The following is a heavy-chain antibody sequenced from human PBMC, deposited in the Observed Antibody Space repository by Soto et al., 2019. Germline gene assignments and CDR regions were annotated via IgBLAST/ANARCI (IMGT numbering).Heavy chain of an antibody. CDR2: ISAYNGNT. V-gene: IGHV1-18*01. J-gene: IGHJ6*02. CDR1: GYTFNSYG. D-gene: IGHD3-3*01. Sequence: GASVKVSCKASGYTFNSYGISWVRQAPGQGLEWMGWISAYNGNTNYAQKLQGRVTMTTDTSTSTAYMELRSLRSDDTAVYYCARDHFTIFGVVPQSRSYGMDVWGQGTTVTVSS. CDR3: ARDHFTIFGVVPQSRSYGMDV.